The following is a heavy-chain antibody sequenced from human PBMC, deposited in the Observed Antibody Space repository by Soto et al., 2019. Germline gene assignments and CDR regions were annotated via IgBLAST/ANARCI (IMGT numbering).Heavy chain of an antibody. CDR2: IYPGDSDT. CDR1: GYKFTSHW. Sequence: EVQVVQSGAEVKKPGESLKISCEGSGYKFTSHWIGWVRQMPGKGLEWMGIIYPGDSDTRYSPSFEGQVTISADKSISTAYLQWSSLKASDTAMYYCVAFYNWNIPEYWGQGTLVTVSS. CDR3: VAFYNWNIPEY. D-gene: IGHD1-1*01. J-gene: IGHJ4*02. V-gene: IGHV5-51*01.